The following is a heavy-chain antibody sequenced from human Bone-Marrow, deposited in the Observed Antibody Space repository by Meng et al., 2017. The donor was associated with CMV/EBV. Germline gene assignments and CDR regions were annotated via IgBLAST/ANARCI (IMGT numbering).Heavy chain of an antibody. CDR1: GFTFSSYA. Sequence: GGSLRLSCAASGFTFSSYAMHWVRQAPGKGLEWVAVISYDGSNKYYADSVKGRFTISRDNSKNTLYLQMNSLRAEDTAVYYCARVGGYPPRGAWWVVTKYYGMDVWGQGTT. V-gene: IGHV3-30*04. CDR3: ARVGGYPPRGAWWVVTKYYGMDV. J-gene: IGHJ6*02. CDR2: ISYDGSNK. D-gene: IGHD4-23*01.